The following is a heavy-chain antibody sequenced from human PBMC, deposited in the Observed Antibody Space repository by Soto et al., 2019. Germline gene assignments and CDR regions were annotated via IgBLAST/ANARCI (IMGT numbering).Heavy chain of an antibody. Sequence: LSLTCTVSGGSISSGVYYWSWIRQHPGKGLEWIGYIYYSGSTYYNPSLKSRVTISVDTSKNQFSLKLSSVTAADTAVYYCARGIAVAGLFDYWGQGTLVTVSS. J-gene: IGHJ4*02. CDR1: GGSISSGVYY. CDR3: ARGIAVAGLFDY. D-gene: IGHD6-19*01. V-gene: IGHV4-31*03. CDR2: IYYSGST.